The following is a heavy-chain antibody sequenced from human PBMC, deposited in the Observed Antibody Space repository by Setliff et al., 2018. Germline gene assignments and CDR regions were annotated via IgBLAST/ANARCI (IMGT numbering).Heavy chain of an antibody. V-gene: IGHV4-61*02. CDR3: ARSPSSGAYWNPRPFYSDY. Sequence: SETLSLTCSVSGASITSGGFYWTWIRQPAGKGLEWIGRISPSGSTTYNPSVKSRVTISLDTSKNHFSLKLDSVTAADTALYYCARSPSSGAYWNPRPFYSDYWAGEPRSPSPQ. D-gene: IGHD1-26*01. CDR1: GASITSGGFY. J-gene: IGHJ4*02. CDR2: ISPSGST.